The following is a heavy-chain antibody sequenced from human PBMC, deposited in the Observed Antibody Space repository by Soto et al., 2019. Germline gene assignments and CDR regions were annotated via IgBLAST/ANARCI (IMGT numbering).Heavy chain of an antibody. D-gene: IGHD2-8*01. Sequence: PGGSLRLSCAASGFTLSSYWMSWVRQAPGKGLEWVANIKQDGSEKYYVDSVKGRFTISRDNAKNTLYLQMNSLRGDDTAVYYCARVPTGKYGVWNSWGQGTLVTVSS. CDR3: ARVPTGKYGVWNS. CDR1: GFTLSSYW. V-gene: IGHV3-7*01. J-gene: IGHJ5*02. CDR2: IKQDGSEK.